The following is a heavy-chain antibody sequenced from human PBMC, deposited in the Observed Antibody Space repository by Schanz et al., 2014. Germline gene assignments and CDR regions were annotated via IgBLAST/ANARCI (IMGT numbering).Heavy chain of an antibody. Sequence: QVQLQESGPALVKPSETLSLTCAVSGGSISSGGYSWNWIRQPPGKGLEWIVYIYYSGSTYYNPSLKSRVTISVDTSKTQFSLKLTSVTAADTAVYYCARASLFYCDSDRCFSGFFDNWGQGTLVTVSS. V-gene: IGHV4-30-4*07. CDR1: GGSISSGGYS. D-gene: IGHD2-21*01. J-gene: IGHJ4*02. CDR3: ARASLFYCDSDRCFSGFFDN. CDR2: IYYSGST.